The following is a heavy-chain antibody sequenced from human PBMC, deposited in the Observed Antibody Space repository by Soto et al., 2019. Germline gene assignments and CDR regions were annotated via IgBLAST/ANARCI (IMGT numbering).Heavy chain of an antibody. CDR2: ISSSSSYI. D-gene: IGHD6-6*01. J-gene: IGHJ4*02. Sequence: EVQLVESGGGLVKPGGSLRLSCAASGFTFSSYSMNWVRQAPGKGLEWLSSISSSSSYIYYADSVKGRFTISRDNAKNPLYLQMNSLRAEDTAVYYCARVGGQLVPGFDYWGQGTLVTVSS. CDR3: ARVGGQLVPGFDY. CDR1: GFTFSSYS. V-gene: IGHV3-21*01.